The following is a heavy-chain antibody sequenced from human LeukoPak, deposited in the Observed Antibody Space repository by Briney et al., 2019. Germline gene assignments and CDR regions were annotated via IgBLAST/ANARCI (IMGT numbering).Heavy chain of an antibody. CDR1: GYSFNSYW. V-gene: IGHV5-51*01. CDR2: IYPGDSDA. D-gene: IGHD1-26*01. Sequence: GESLKISCKGSGYSFNSYWIGWVRQMPGKGLKWMGIIYPGDSDARYSPSFQGQVTISAEKSISTAYLQWRSLKASDTAMYYCARRRDLYSGSYYPFDYWGQGTLVTVSS. J-gene: IGHJ4*02. CDR3: ARRRDLYSGSYYPFDY.